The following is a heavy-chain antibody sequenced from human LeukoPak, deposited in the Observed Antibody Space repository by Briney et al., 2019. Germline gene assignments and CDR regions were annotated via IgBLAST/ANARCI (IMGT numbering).Heavy chain of an antibody. CDR3: AGDKTTGGWYEFDY. V-gene: IGHV3-53*01. CDR2: ISNDGDT. CDR1: GGSISSSSYY. D-gene: IGHD6-19*01. Sequence: ETLSLTCTVSGGSISSSSYYWGWIRQPPGKGLECVSVISNDGDTYYADSVKGRFTISRDTSKNTVSLQMNSLRAEDTAVYYCAGDKTTGGWYEFDYWGQGTLVTVSS. J-gene: IGHJ4*02.